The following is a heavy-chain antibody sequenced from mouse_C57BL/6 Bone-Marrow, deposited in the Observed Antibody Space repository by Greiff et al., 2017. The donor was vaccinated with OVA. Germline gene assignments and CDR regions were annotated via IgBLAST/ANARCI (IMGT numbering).Heavy chain of an antibody. Sequence: EVQVVESEGGLVQPGRSLKLSCTASGFTFSDYYMAWVRQVPEKGLEWVANINYDGSSTYYLDSLKSRFIISRDNAKNILYLQMSSLKSEDTATYYCARDQGHFDYWGQGTTLTVSS. D-gene: IGHD3-2*02. CDR1: GFTFSDYY. CDR3: ARDQGHFDY. V-gene: IGHV5-16*01. J-gene: IGHJ2*01. CDR2: INYDGSST.